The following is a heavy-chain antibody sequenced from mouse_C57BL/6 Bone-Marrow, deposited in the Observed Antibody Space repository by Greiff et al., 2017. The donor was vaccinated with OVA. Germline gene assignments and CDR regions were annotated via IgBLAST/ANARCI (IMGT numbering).Heavy chain of an antibody. CDR2: IRSKSNNYAT. V-gene: IGHV10-1*01. D-gene: IGHD2-3*01. Sequence: EVMLVESGGGLVQPKGSLKLSCAASGFSFNTYAMNWVRQAPGKGLEWVARIRSKSNNYATYYADSVKDRFTISRDDSESMLCLQMNDLEAEDAARYYCVGWLLQYLDVWGTGTTVTVSS. CDR3: VGWLLQYLDV. J-gene: IGHJ1*03. CDR1: GFSFNTYA.